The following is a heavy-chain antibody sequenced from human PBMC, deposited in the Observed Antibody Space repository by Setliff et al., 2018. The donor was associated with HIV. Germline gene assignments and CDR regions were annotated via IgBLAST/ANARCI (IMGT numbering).Heavy chain of an antibody. Sequence: GGSLRLSCAASGLSFSSYVMSWVRQAPGKGLDWVSAISSSGGSTYYADSVKGRFTISRDNSKNTLYLQMNSLRAEDTAVYYCAREDTLVATNVGYYYYYMDVWGKGTTVTVSS. V-gene: IGHV3-23*01. J-gene: IGHJ6*03. CDR2: ISSSGGST. D-gene: IGHD5-12*01. CDR1: GLSFSSYV. CDR3: AREDTLVATNVGYYYYYMDV.